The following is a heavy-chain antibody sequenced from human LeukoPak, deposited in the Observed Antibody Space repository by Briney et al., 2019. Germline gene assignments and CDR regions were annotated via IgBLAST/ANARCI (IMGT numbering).Heavy chain of an antibody. Sequence: SVKVSCKASGGTFSSYAISWVRQAPGQGLEWMGGIIPIFGTANYAQKFQGRVTITTDESTSTAYMELSSLRSEDTAVYYCARGGYSSSSEWYYFDYWGQGTPVTVSS. CDR1: GGTFSSYA. D-gene: IGHD6-6*01. CDR2: IIPIFGTA. J-gene: IGHJ4*02. V-gene: IGHV1-69*05. CDR3: ARGGYSSSSEWYYFDY.